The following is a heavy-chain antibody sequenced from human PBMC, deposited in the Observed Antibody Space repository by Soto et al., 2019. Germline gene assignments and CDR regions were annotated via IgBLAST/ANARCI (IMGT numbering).Heavy chain of an antibody. CDR2: ILHTGGT. J-gene: IGHJ4*02. CDR1: DGSISGGGFS. D-gene: IGHD3-10*01. CDR3: ASLLFGEGFDD. V-gene: IGHV4-30-2*01. Sequence: SETLSLTCAVSDGSISGGGFSWSWIRQPPGKGLEWIGYILHTGGTQYNPSLKSRVSMSVDKSKNQFSLHLTSVTAADTAVYYCASLLFGEGFDDWGQGALVTVSS.